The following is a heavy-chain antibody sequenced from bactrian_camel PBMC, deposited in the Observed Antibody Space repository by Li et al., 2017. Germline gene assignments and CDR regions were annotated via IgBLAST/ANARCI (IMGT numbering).Heavy chain of an antibody. J-gene: IGHJ4*01. CDR3: GAHRRGALCYIGWTFVAYY. Sequence: VQLVESGGGSVQTGGSLRLSCAVVGYTDCNYAMSWYRQAPRKEREFVAEVQRSGGTTYADSVKDRFTISKDSAKNTLYLQMNSLKPEDTAMYYCGAHRRGALCYIGWTFVAYYWGQGTQVTVSS. CDR1: GYTDCNYA. D-gene: IGHD3*01. V-gene: IGHV3S55*01. CDR2: VQRSGGT.